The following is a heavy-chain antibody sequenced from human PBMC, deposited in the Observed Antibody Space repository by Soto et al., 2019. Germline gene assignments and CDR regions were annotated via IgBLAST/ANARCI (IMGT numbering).Heavy chain of an antibody. CDR1: GFTFSSHW. CDR3: GRGGQVTQVNTFDY. V-gene: IGHV3-74*01. Sequence: GGSLRLSCAASGFTFSSHWMHWVRQAPGKGLVWVSRIHTDESSRSYADSVKGRFTISRDNAENILYLHMNSLGAEDTAMYYCGRGGQVTQVNTFDYWGQGTPVPVSS. D-gene: IGHD3-22*01. CDR2: IHTDESSR. J-gene: IGHJ4*02.